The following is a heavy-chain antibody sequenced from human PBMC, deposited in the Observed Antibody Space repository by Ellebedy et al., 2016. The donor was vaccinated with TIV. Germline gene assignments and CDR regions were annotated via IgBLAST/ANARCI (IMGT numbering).Heavy chain of an antibody. J-gene: IGHJ4*02. D-gene: IGHD2-2*01. CDR2: INHSGST. Sequence: ESLKISXAASGFTFSSYAMSWIRQSPGKGLEWIGEINHSGSTNYNPSLKRRVTMSVDTSKNQFSLKLSSVTAADTAVYYCATSTRGYCSSTSCPFDYWGQGTLVTVSS. CDR3: ATSTRGYCSSTSCPFDY. V-gene: IGHV4-34*08. CDR1: GFTFSSYA.